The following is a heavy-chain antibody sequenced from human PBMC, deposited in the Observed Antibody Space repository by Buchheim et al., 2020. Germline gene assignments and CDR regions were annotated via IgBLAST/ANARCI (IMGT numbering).Heavy chain of an antibody. D-gene: IGHD6-19*01. V-gene: IGHV3-23*01. Sequence: EVQLLESGGGLVQPGGSLRLSCAASGFTFSSYAMSWVRQAPGKGLEWVSAISGSGGCTYYADSVKGRFTISRANSKNTLYLQMNSLRAEDTAVYYCAKSDASAGTRGYYFDYWGQGTL. CDR2: ISGSGGCT. J-gene: IGHJ4*02. CDR3: AKSDASAGTRGYYFDY. CDR1: GFTFSSYA.